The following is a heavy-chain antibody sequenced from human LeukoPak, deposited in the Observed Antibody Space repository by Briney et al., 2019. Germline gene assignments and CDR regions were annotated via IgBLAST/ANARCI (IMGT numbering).Heavy chain of an antibody. CDR1: GYTFTSYG. CDR3: ARDGGVVGYCSSTSCYWGYFQH. CDR2: ISAYNGNT. D-gene: IGHD2-2*01. J-gene: IGHJ1*01. V-gene: IGHV1-18*01. Sequence: GASVKVSCKASGYTFTSYGISWVRQAPGQGLEWMGWISAYNGNTNYAQKFQGRVTMTRDTSTSTVYMELSSLRSEDTAVYYCARDGGVVGYCSSTSCYWGYFQHWGQGTLVTVSS.